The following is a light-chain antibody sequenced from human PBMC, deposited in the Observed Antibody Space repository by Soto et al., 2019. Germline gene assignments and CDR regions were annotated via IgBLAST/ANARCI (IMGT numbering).Light chain of an antibody. Sequence: EIVLTQSPATLSLSPGERATLSCRASQSVSRYLAWYQQKPGQAPRLLIYGASSRATGIPDRFSGSGSGTDFTLTISRLEPEDFAVYYCHQYVSWTFGQGTKVDIK. CDR3: HQYVSWT. CDR1: QSVSRY. J-gene: IGKJ1*01. CDR2: GAS. V-gene: IGKV3-20*01.